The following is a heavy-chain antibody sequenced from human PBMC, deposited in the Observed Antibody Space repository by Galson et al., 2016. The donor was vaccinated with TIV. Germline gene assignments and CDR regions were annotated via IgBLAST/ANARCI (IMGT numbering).Heavy chain of an antibody. J-gene: IGHJ6*02. Sequence: SLRLSCAASGFTFDDYGMQWVRKAPGRGLEWVSGISSNSVSRGYAASVKGRFTVSRDNAKNSLYLQMNTLRGEDTALYYCAKARGYGYGSPRDYYYGMDVWGPGTTVTVSS. V-gene: IGHV3-9*01. CDR3: AKARGYGYGSPRDYYYGMDV. CDR1: GFTFDDYG. D-gene: IGHD5-18*01. CDR2: ISSNSVSR.